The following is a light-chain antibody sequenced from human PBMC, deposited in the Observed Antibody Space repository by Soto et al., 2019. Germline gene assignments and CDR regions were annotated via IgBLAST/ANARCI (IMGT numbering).Light chain of an antibody. J-gene: IGLJ1*01. CDR1: ISDVGSHNL. Sequence: QSVLTQPASVSGSPGQSITISCTGTISDVGSHNLVSWYQQHPDKAPKLIIYEVNERPSGVSSRFSGSKSGNTASLTVSGLQPDDEAHYNCCSFAGSNPFPYVFGTGTKVTVL. CDR2: EVN. V-gene: IGLV2-23*02. CDR3: CSFAGSNPFPYV.